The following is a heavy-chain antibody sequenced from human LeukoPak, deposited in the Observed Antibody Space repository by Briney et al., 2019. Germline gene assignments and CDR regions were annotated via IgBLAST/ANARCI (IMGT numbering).Heavy chain of an antibody. CDR1: GYRVSNNSAA. CDR2: TYYRSQWYN. D-gene: IGHD5-18*01. CDR3: AREKQGYNYYVFDC. J-gene: IGHJ4*02. Sequence: SQALSLTCVISGYRVSNNSAAWNWIRQSPSRGLEWMGRTYYRSQWYNHYAVSVKSRITINSDTSKNQFSLQLNSVTPEDTAVYYCAREKQGYNYYVFDCWGQGTLVTVSS. V-gene: IGHV6-1*01.